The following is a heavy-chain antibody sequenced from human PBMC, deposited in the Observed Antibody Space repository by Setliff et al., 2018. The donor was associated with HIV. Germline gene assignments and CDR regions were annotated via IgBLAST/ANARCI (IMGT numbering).Heavy chain of an antibody. Sequence: SETLSLTCTVSGGSISSTTYWWGWIRQPPGKGLEWIGTIYYNGNTFYDPSLKSRVTRSIDMSQNQFSLKLTSVTAADTAVYYCARQYCRITLFEIVRNANYFDSWSQGTLVTVSS. CDR1: GGSISSTTYW. CDR2: IYYNGNT. CDR3: ARQYCRITLFEIVRNANYFDS. J-gene: IGHJ4*02. D-gene: IGHD2-15*01. V-gene: IGHV4-39*01.